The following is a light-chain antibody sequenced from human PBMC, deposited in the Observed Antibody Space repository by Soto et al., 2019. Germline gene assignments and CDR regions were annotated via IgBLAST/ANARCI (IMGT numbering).Light chain of an antibody. CDR3: QSYDSSNVV. V-gene: IGLV6-57*04. CDR1: SGSIASNY. CDR2: EDN. Sequence: NFMLTKPHSVSEAPGKTVTISCTRSSGSIASNYVQWYQPRPGSAPTTVIYEDNQRPTGVPDRFSGSIDSSSNSASLTISGLKTEDEADYCCQSYDSSNVVFGGGTKVTVL. J-gene: IGLJ2*01.